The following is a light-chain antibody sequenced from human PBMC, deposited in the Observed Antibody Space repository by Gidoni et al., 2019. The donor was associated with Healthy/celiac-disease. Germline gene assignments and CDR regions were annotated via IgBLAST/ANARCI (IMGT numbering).Light chain of an antibody. J-gene: IGKJ2*02. V-gene: IGKV3-15*01. Sequence: EIVMTQSPATLSVSPGERATPSSRASQSVSSNLSWYQQKPGKAPSHLIYGASTRATGTPARFSGSGSGTEFTLTISSLQSEDFAVYYCQQYNNWPLCTFGQGTKLEIK. CDR3: QQYNNWPLCT. CDR2: GAS. CDR1: QSVSSN.